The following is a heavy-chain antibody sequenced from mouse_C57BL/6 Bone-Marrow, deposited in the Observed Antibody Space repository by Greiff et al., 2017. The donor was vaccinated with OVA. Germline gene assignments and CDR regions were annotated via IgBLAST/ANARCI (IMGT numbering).Heavy chain of an antibody. CDR2: IDPSDSET. CDR1: GYTFTSYW. CDR3: ARLGWYFGV. Sequence: QVQLQQPGAELVRPGSSVKLSCKASGYTFTSYWMHRVKQRPIQGLDWIGNIDPSDSETHYNQKFKDKATLTVDKSSSTAYMQLSSLTSEDSAVYYCARLGWYFGVWGTGTTVTVSS. V-gene: IGHV1-52*01. J-gene: IGHJ1*03. D-gene: IGHD4-1*01.